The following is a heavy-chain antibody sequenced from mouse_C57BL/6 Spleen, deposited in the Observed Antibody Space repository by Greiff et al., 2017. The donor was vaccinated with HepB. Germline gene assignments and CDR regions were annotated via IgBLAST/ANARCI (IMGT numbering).Heavy chain of an antibody. Sequence: EVKVVESGGDLVKPGGSLKLSCAASGFTFSSYGMSWVSQTPDKSLEWVATISSGGSYTNYPDSVKGRFTITRDNAENTLYLQMSSLKSEDTAMYYCARHGYEDAMDYWGQGPSVTVSS. CDR3: ARHGYEDAMDY. V-gene: IGHV5-6*01. CDR1: GFTFSSYG. CDR2: ISSGGSYT. J-gene: IGHJ4*01. D-gene: IGHD2-2*01.